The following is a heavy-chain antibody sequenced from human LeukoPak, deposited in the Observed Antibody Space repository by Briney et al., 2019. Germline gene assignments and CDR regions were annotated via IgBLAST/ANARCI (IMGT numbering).Heavy chain of an antibody. CDR1: GFTFSSYA. CDR3: AKEGGFKYGFGDGDDALDM. V-gene: IGHV3-30*04. J-gene: IGHJ3*02. D-gene: IGHD5-18*01. CDR2: ISYDGCHK. Sequence: PGRSLRLSCAASGFTFSSYAMHWVRQAPGKGLEWVAVISYDGCHKYYADCLKSRCSISRIKPKHTLYLQMNSLRTEDTAVYYCAKEGGFKYGFGDGDDALDMWGQGTMVTVSS.